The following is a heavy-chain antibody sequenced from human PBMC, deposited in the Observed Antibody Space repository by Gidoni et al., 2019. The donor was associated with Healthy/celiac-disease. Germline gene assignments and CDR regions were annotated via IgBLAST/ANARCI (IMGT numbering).Heavy chain of an antibody. J-gene: IGHJ4*02. D-gene: IGHD1-26*01. CDR2: IYYSGST. Sequence: HLQLQVSGPGLVKPSETLSLTRTVSGGSNSSSSYYWGWIRQPPGKGLEWIGSIYYSGSTYYNPSLKSRVTIAVDTSKNQFSLKLSSVTAADTAVYYCAIQDTLLQRGLGWGQGTLVTVSS. CDR3: AIQDTLLQRGLG. CDR1: GGSNSSSSYY. V-gene: IGHV4-39*01.